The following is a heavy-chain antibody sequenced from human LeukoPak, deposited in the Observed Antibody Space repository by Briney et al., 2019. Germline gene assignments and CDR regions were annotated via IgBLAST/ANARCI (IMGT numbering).Heavy chain of an antibody. CDR3: ARAGGSGSVDAFDI. CDR2: IYYSGST. D-gene: IGHD3-10*01. CDR1: GGSISKYY. J-gene: IGHJ3*02. Sequence: SETLSLTCSVSGGSISKYYWSWIRQPPGKGLEWIGYIYYSGSTNYNPSLKSRVTISVDTSKNQFSLKLSSVTAADTAVYYCARAGGSGSVDAFDIWGQGTMVTVSS. V-gene: IGHV4-59*01.